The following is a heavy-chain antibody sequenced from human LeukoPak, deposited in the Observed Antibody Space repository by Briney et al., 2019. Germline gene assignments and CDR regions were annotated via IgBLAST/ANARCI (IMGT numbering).Heavy chain of an antibody. D-gene: IGHD2-2*01. CDR3: ARDLLEGFCSGTNCYASPDY. CDR2: IKQDGSEK. Sequence: PGGSLRLSCAASGFTFSSYWMSWVRQAPGKGLEWVANIKQDGSEKYYVDSVRGRFTISRDNAKNSLYLQMNSLSAEDTAVYYCARDLLEGFCSGTNCYASPDYWGQGTLVTVSS. V-gene: IGHV3-7*01. CDR1: GFTFSSYW. J-gene: IGHJ4*02.